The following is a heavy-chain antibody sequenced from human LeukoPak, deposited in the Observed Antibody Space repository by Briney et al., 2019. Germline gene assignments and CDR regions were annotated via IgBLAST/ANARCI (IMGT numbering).Heavy chain of an antibody. V-gene: IGHV6-1*01. Sequence: SQTLSLTCALSGDSVSSNSAAWNWIRQSPSRGLEWLGRTYYRSKWYNDYAVSVKSRITINPDTSKNQFSLQLNSVTPEDTAVYYCARDANSSGWYAGYYFDYWGQGTLVTVSS. D-gene: IGHD6-19*01. CDR3: ARDANSSGWYAGYYFDY. CDR2: TYYRSKWYN. CDR1: GDSVSSNSAA. J-gene: IGHJ4*02.